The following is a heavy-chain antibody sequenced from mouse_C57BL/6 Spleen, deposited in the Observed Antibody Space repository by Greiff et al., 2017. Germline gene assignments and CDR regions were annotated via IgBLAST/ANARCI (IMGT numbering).Heavy chain of an antibody. V-gene: IGHV14-4*01. J-gene: IGHJ3*01. CDR1: GFNIKDDY. Sequence: EVKLVESGAELVRPGASVKLSCTASGFNIKDDYMHWVKQRPEQGLEWIGWIDPENGDTEYASKFQGKATITADTSSNTAYLQLSSLTSEDTAVYYCTTPYDPWFAYWGQGTLVTVSA. CDR2: IDPENGDT. D-gene: IGHD2-12*01. CDR3: TTPYDPWFAY.